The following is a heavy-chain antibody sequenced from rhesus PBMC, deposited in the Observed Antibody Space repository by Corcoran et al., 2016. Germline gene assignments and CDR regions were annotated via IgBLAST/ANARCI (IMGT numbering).Heavy chain of an antibody. CDR2: ISGSSTST. D-gene: IGHD2-2*01. CDR3: ARDRIYYYFDY. V-gene: IGHV4S10*01. J-gene: IGHJ4*01. CDR1: GGSISDSYR. Sequence: QVQLQESGPGVVKPSETLSLTCAVSGGSISDSYRWSWIRQPPGKGLKWIGYISGSSTSTNDNPSRKIRVPISKDTSKNQFSLKLSSVTAADTAVYYCARDRIYYYFDYWGQGVLVTVSS.